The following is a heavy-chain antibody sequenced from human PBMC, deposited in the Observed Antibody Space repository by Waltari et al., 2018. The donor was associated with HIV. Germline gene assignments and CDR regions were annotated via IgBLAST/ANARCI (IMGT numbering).Heavy chain of an antibody. CDR1: GDTFSSYA. V-gene: IGHV1-69*12. Sequence: QVQLVQSGAEVKKPGSSVKVSCKASGDTFSSYAISWVRQAPGQGLEWMGGISPVFGTTNYAQKFHGRVTITADESTSTAYMELSSLRSEDTAVYYCASPISPGGMYYYGMDVWGQGTTVTVSS. D-gene: IGHD3-16*01. J-gene: IGHJ6*02. CDR3: ASPISPGGMYYYGMDV. CDR2: ISPVFGTT.